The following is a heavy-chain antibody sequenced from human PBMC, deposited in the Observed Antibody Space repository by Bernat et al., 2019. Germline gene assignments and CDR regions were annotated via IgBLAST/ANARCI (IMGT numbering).Heavy chain of an antibody. CDR3: AKDRVISSGRLYFDY. CDR1: GFTFSSYA. J-gene: IGHJ4*02. CDR2: ISGSGGST. V-gene: IGHV3-23*04. D-gene: IGHD2-21*01. Sequence: VQLVESGGGVVQPGRSLTLSCAASGFTFSSYAMSWVRQAPGKGLEWVSAISGSGGSTYYADSVKGRFTISRDNSKNTLYLQMNSLRAEDTAVYYCAKDRVISSGRLYFDYWGQGTLVTVSS.